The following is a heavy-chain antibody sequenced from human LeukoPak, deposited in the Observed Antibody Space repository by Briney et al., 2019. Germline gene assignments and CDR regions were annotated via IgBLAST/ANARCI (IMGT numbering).Heavy chain of an antibody. D-gene: IGHD3-22*01. CDR1: GYTFTSYD. CDR2: MNPNSGNT. Sequence: ASVKVSCKASGYTFTSYDINWVRQATGQGLEWMGWMNPNSGNTGYAQKFQGRVTMTRNTSISTAYMELSSLRSEDTAVYYCARGSLGSGYLAYWGQGTLVTVSS. J-gene: IGHJ4*02. V-gene: IGHV1-8*01. CDR3: ARGSLGSGYLAY.